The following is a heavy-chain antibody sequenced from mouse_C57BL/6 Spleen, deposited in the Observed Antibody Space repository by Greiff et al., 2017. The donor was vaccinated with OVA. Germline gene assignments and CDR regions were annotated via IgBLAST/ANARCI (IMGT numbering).Heavy chain of an antibody. CDR1: GYAFSSSW. D-gene: IGHD2-2*01. J-gene: IGHJ3*01. CDR2: IYPGDGDT. CDR3: AREGGYTGGFAY. V-gene: IGHV1-82*01. Sequence: VQLQESGPELVKPGASVKISCKASGYAFSSSWMSWVKQRPGKGLEWIGRIYPGDGDTNYNGKFKGKATLTADKSSSTAYMQLSSLTSEDSAVYFCAREGGYTGGFAYWGQGTLVTVSA.